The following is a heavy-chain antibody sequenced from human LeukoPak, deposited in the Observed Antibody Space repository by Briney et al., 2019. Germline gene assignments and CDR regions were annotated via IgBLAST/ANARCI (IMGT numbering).Heavy chain of an antibody. Sequence: SETLSLTCAVSGGSISSGGYSWSWIRQPPGKGLEWIGYIYHCGSTYYNPSLKSRVTISVDRSKTQFSLKLSSVTAADTAVYYCARAPPIGYCSGGSCYGWFDPWGQGTLVTVSS. J-gene: IGHJ5*02. CDR3: ARAPPIGYCSGGSCYGWFDP. CDR1: GGSISSGGYS. CDR2: IYHCGST. V-gene: IGHV4-30-2*01. D-gene: IGHD2-15*01.